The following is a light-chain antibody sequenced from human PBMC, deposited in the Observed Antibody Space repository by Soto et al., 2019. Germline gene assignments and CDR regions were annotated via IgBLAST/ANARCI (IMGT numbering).Light chain of an antibody. CDR3: QHYHSYPIT. CDR2: GAS. CDR1: QDIGRF. Sequence: IRRAQWPSSLSASTGDTITMACRASQDIGRFLAWYQQKPGKAPRVLIYGASTLEGGVPSRFSGSGSGTDFTLTISYLQSEDFATYYCQHYHSYPITFGQGTRLEI. V-gene: IGKV1-8*01. J-gene: IGKJ5*01.